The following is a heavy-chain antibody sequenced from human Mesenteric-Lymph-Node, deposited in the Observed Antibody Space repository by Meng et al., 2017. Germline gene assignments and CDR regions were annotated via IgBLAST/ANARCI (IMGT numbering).Heavy chain of an antibody. J-gene: IGHJ5*02. CDR1: GGSISSSSYY. CDR2: IYYSGST. V-gene: IGHV4-39*07. D-gene: IGHD4-17*01. Sequence: SETLSLTCTVSGGSISSSSYYWGWIRQPPGKGLEWIGSIYYSGSTYYNPSLKSRVTISVDTSKNQFSLKLSSVTAADTAVYYCARSPNYDYGDYGWFDPWGQGTLVTVSS. CDR3: ARSPNYDYGDYGWFDP.